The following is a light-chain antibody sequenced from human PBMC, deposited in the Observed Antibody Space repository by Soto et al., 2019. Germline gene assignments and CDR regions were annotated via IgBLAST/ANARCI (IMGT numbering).Light chain of an antibody. Sequence: QSVLTQPPSASGTPGQRVTISCSGSSSNIGSNTVNWYQQLPGTAPKLLIYSNNQRPSGVPDRFSGSKSGTSASLAISGLQSEDEAEYYCAASDDNLNCRYVFGTGTKVTV. CDR3: AASDDNLNCRYV. CDR2: SNN. J-gene: IGLJ1*01. V-gene: IGLV1-44*01. CDR1: SSNIGSNT.